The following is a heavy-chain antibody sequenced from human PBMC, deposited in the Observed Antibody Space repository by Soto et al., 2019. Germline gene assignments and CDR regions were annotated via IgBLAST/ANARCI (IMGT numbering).Heavy chain of an antibody. J-gene: IGHJ4*02. Sequence: QVQLVQSGAEVKTPGSSLKVSCKVSGSRFSNYVISWVRQAPGHGLEWLGRIIPIFNSTKYAQNFQGRLTITAYKSSSSGSLELRSLRSDDTAVYYRAREGRGKKVGYNGIVSLAYLGQGTLVTVSS. CDR3: AREGRGKKVGYNGIVSLAY. CDR2: IIPIFNST. CDR1: GSRFSNYV. V-gene: IGHV1-69*06. D-gene: IGHD1-26*01.